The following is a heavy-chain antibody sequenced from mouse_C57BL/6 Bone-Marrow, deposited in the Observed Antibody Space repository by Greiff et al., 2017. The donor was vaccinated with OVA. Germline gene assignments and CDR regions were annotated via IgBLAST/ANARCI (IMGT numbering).Heavy chain of an antibody. V-gene: IGHV1-31*01. Sequence: EVQLQQSGPELVKPGASVKLSCKASGYSFTGYYMHWVKQSHGNVLDWIGYIYPYNGVSSYNQKFKGKATLTVDKSSSTAYMELRSLTSEDSAVYYGTRGTDQGSCDYEGWGKVTTVTASS. D-gene: IGHD3-2*02. CDR2: IYPYNGVS. CDR1: GYSFTGYY. J-gene: IGHJ1*03. CDR3: TRGTDQGSCDYEG.